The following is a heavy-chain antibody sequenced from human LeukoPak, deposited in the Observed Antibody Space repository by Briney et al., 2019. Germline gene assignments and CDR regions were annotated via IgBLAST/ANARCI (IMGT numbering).Heavy chain of an antibody. CDR2: IYHNGAT. CDR1: GGSISSSSSIC. CDR3: ARNGGNSDYDY. Sequence: SETLSLTCAVSGGSISSSSSICRTWVRQPPGEGLEWIGEIYHNGATNYNPSLKSRVTMLLDKSKNQFFLKLNSVTAADTAVYYCARNGGNSDYDYWGQGTLVTVSS. D-gene: IGHD4-23*01. V-gene: IGHV4-4*02. J-gene: IGHJ4*02.